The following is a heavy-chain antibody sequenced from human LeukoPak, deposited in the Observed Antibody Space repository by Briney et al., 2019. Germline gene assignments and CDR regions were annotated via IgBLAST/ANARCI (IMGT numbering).Heavy chain of an antibody. D-gene: IGHD3-22*01. CDR2: ISGSGGST. V-gene: IGHV3-23*01. CDR1: GFTFSSYD. Sequence: GGSLRLSCAASGFTFSSYDMSWVRQAPGKGLEWVSAISGSGGSTYYADSVKGRFTISRDNSKNTLYLRMNSLRAEDTAVYYCAKDMLAYYYDSSGPYYFDYWGQGTLVTVSS. CDR3: AKDMLAYYYDSSGPYYFDY. J-gene: IGHJ4*02.